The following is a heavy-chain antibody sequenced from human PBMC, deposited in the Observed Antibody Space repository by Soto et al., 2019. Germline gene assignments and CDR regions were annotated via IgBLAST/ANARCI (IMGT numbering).Heavy chain of an antibody. CDR2: ISGSGDST. CDR3: AREGYCSTTSCYTYFDS. CDR1: EFAFSSYA. V-gene: IGHV3-23*01. Sequence: GGSLRLSCAGAEFAFSSYAMSWVRQAPGKGLAWVSSISGSGDSTYYVDSVKGRFTISRDNSKNTLYLQMNSLRAEDTAVLYCAREGYCSTTSCYTYFDSWGQGTLVTVSS. J-gene: IGHJ4*02. D-gene: IGHD2-2*02.